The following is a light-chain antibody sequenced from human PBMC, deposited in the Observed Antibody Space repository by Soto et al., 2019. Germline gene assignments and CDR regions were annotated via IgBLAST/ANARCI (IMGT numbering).Light chain of an antibody. CDR2: KAS. V-gene: IGKV1-5*03. Sequence: DIQMTQSPSTLSESVGDTVTITCRASQSLSYWLAWYQQKPGQAPKLLIHKASTLESGVPSRFSGSGSGTEFTLTISSLQPDDFATFYCQQYDRFPYTFGQGTKLEIK. J-gene: IGKJ2*01. CDR1: QSLSYW. CDR3: QQYDRFPYT.